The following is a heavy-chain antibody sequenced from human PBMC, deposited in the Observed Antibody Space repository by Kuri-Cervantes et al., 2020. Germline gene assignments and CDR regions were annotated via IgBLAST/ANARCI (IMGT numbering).Heavy chain of an antibody. V-gene: IGHV1-8*01. CDR1: GYTFTSYD. J-gene: IGHJ6*02. Sequence: ASVKVSCKASGYTFTSYDINWVRQATGQGLEWMGWMNPNSGNTGYAQKFQGRVTMTRNTSISTAYMELSSLRSEDTAVYYCARVWFGELGRIGYYYYYGMDVWGQGTMVTVSS. CDR2: MNPNSGNT. D-gene: IGHD3-10*01. CDR3: ARVWFGELGRIGYYYYYGMDV.